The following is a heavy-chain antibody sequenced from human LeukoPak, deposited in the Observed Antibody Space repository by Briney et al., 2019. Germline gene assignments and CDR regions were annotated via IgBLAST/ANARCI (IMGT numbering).Heavy chain of an antibody. CDR2: IYYRGNT. V-gene: IGHV4-59*01. CDR1: GDSISGYY. Sequence: PSETLSLTCTVSGDSISGYYWSWIRQSPGKGLEWIGYIYYRGNTNYNPSLKSRVTISIDTSKNQFSLRLSSVTTADTAIYYCAKVGSDDHYMDVWGKGTTVTVSS. J-gene: IGHJ6*03. CDR3: AKVGSDDHYMDV. D-gene: IGHD6-25*01.